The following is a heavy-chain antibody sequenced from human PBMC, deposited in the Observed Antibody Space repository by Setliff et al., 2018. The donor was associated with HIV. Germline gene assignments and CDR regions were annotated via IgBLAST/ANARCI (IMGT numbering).Heavy chain of an antibody. CDR1: GFTFIDYA. V-gene: IGHV3-21*01. Sequence: GGSLRLSCATSGFTFIDYALNWARQAPGGGLEWVSSISSSGSYIYYAGSLKGRFTISRDNARNSLYLDMNTLRAEDTALYYCARSRSTRDAFDTWGQGTMVTVSS. D-gene: IGHD2-2*01. CDR3: ARSRSTRDAFDT. CDR2: ISSSGSYI. J-gene: IGHJ3*02.